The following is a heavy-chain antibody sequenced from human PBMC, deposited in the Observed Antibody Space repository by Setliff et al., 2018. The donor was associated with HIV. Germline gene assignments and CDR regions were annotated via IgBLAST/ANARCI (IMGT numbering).Heavy chain of an antibody. J-gene: IGHJ4*02. Sequence: PGGSLRLSCATSGFNFTTYWMSWVRQAPGKGLEWVANIKQDGSEKYYVDSVRGRFTISRDNANNSLYLQMNSLRAEDTAVYYCAVAVLGTIGYWGQGTLVTVSS. V-gene: IGHV3-7*01. CDR2: IKQDGSEK. D-gene: IGHD6-19*01. CDR1: GFNFTTYW. CDR3: AVAVLGTIGY.